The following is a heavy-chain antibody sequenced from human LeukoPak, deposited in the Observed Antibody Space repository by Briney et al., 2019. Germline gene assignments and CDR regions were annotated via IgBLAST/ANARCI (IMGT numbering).Heavy chain of an antibody. J-gene: IGHJ5*02. V-gene: IGHV3-9*01. CDR3: AKVSINWFDP. Sequence: GGSLRLSCAASGFTFDDYAMHWVRQAPGKGLEWVSGISWNSGSIGYADSVKGRFTISRDNSKNTLYLQMNSLRAEDTAVYYCAKVSINWFDPWGQGTLVTVSS. D-gene: IGHD2-2*02. CDR2: ISWNSGSI. CDR1: GFTFDDYA.